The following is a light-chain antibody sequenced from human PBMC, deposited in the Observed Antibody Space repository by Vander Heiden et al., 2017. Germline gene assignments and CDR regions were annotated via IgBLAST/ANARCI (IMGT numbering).Light chain of an antibody. J-gene: IGKJ5*01. V-gene: IGKV3-20*01. CDR3: QQYGSS. CDR1: QWVSTSY. Sequence: EIVLTQSPGTLSLSPGERATLSCRASQWVSTSYLAWYQQKPAQPPMLLIYGASSRATGIPDSFSGSGSVTDFTLTISRLDPEDFAVYYCQQYGSSFGQGTRLEIK. CDR2: GAS.